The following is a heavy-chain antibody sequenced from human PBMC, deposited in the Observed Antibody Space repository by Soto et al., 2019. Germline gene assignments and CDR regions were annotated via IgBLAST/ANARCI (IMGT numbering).Heavy chain of an antibody. D-gene: IGHD3-10*01. CDR1: GYTIANYW. CDR3: ARGGSKRSFDY. Sequence: PGESLKISCKGSGYTIANYWIAWVRQMPGKGLEWMGFTFPSDSDTRYSPSFQDQVTISADKSISTAYLQWSSLKASDTAIYYCARGGSKRSFDYWGQGTPVNVSS. V-gene: IGHV5-51*01. CDR2: TFPSDSDT. J-gene: IGHJ4*02.